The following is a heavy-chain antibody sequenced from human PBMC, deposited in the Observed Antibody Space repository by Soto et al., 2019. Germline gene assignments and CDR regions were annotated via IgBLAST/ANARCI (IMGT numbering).Heavy chain of an antibody. J-gene: IGHJ4*02. V-gene: IGHV3-33*01. Sequence: PGGSLRLSCAASGFTFSSYGMHWVRQAPGKGLEWVAVIWYDGSNKYYADSVKGRFTISRDNSKNTLYLQMNSLRAEDTAVYYCARESSGWYMDDYWGQGTLVTVSS. D-gene: IGHD6-19*01. CDR1: GFTFSSYG. CDR3: ARESSGWYMDDY. CDR2: IWYDGSNK.